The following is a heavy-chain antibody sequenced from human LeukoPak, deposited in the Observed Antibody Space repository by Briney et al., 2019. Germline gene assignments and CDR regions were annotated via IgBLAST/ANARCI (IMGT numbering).Heavy chain of an antibody. CDR3: ARTSGVSVAGSPYYFDF. Sequence: ASVRVSCKASGYLXINYGISWLRQAPGQGLECMGWISPYSGNTDYAQKLQGRVTMTTDTSTTTAYMELRSLRFDDTAVYYCARTSGVSVAGSPYYFDFWGQGTLISVSS. D-gene: IGHD6-19*01. V-gene: IGHV1-18*01. CDR2: ISPYSGNT. CDR1: GYLXINYG. J-gene: IGHJ4*02.